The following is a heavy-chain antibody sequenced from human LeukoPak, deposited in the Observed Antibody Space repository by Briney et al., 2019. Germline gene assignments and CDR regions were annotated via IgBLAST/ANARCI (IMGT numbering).Heavy chain of an antibody. D-gene: IGHD3-16*02. CDR3: AKEGAGYTNPYYFDY. CDR2: ISGSGANT. V-gene: IGHV3-23*01. Sequence: PGGSLRLFCAASGFTFSTYAMSWIRQAPGKGLEWVSTISGSGANTYYADSVRGRFTISRDNSKNTLYLHMNSLRAEDTAVYYCAKEGAGYTNPYYFDYWGQGTLVTASS. J-gene: IGHJ4*02. CDR1: GFTFSTYA.